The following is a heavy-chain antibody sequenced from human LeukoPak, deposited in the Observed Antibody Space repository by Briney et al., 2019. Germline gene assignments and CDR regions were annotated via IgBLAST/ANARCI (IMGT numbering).Heavy chain of an antibody. CDR3: ARGSHLGDFDY. J-gene: IGHJ4*02. CDR2: IYRRGNT. V-gene: IGHV4-38-2*02. CDR1: GYPISSGYN. Sequence: SETLSLTCSVSGYPISSGYNWGWIRQPPGKGLEWIRNIYRRGNTNNKPSLKSRVTISVDTTKNHFSLKVNSVNSADTAVNYCARGSHLGDFDYWGQGTLVTASS. D-gene: IGHD4-17*01.